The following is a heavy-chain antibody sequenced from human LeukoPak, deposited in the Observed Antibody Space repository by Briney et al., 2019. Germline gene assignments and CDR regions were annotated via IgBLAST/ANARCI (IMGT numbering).Heavy chain of an antibody. D-gene: IGHD6-13*01. V-gene: IGHV1-2*02. CDR2: INPNSGGT. Sequence: ASVQVSCKASVYTFTGYYMHWVGQPPGQGLEWMGWINPNSGGTNYAQKFQGRVTMTRNTSISTAYIELSRLRSDDTAVYYCARDKQQPSNWFDPWGQGTLVTVSS. CDR1: VYTFTGYY. J-gene: IGHJ5*02. CDR3: ARDKQQPSNWFDP.